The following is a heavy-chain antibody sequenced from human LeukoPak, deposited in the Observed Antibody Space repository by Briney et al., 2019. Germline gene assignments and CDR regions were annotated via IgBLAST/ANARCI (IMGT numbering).Heavy chain of an antibody. D-gene: IGHD6-19*01. CDR2: IITKANNYAT. CDR3: TTYRSGHY. V-gene: IGHV3-73*01. J-gene: IGHJ4*02. CDR1: GFTFSGSD. Sequence: GGSLRLSCAASGFTFSGSDIHWVRQASGKGLEWVGRIITKANNYATASAASLKGRFTISRDDSTNTAYLQMNSLRTEDTALYYCTTYRSGHYWGQGTLVTVSS.